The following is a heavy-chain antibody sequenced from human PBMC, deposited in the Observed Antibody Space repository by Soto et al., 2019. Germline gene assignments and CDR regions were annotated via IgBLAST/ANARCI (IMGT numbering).Heavy chain of an antibody. V-gene: IGHV1-18*04. CDR1: GYKFTTYG. J-gene: IGHJ6*02. CDR3: ARGLGTNGLDV. CDR2: ISTYNGNT. D-gene: IGHD7-27*01. Sequence: QVQLLQSGAEVKKPGASVKVSCKASGYKFTTYGITWVRQAPGQGLEWLGGISTYNGNTDYAQNLQDRVTMTTGTSTSTAYLEVRSLTSDDTAVYFWARGLGTNGLDVWGQGTTVTVSS.